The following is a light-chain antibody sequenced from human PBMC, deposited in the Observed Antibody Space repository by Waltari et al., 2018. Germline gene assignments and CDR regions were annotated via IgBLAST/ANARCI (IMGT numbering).Light chain of an antibody. CDR2: YKSDSDK. CDR3: MIWHGSAAV. J-gene: IGLJ7*01. V-gene: IGLV5-45*03. CDR1: SGINLGTSR. Sequence: QAVLTQPSSLSATPGASASLTCTLRSGINLGTSRIYWYQQKPGSPPQYLLRYKSDSDKQQGSGVPSRFSGSKDVSANAGILLISGLQSEDEADYYCMIWHGSAAVFGGGTQLTVL.